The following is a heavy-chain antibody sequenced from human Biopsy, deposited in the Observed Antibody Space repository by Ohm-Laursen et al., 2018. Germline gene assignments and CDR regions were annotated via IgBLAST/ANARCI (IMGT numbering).Heavy chain of an antibody. Sequence: SLRLSCTASGFTFDDFAMHWVRQVPGKGLEWVSGITWNSGFTGYADSVKGRFIISRDNAKNTLFLQMNSLRVEDTAVYYCAKDWTPQYYYDSMDDYWGQGTLVTVSS. CDR2: ITWNSGFT. CDR3: AKDWTPQYYYDSMDDY. CDR1: GFTFDDFA. J-gene: IGHJ4*02. V-gene: IGHV3-9*01. D-gene: IGHD3-22*01.